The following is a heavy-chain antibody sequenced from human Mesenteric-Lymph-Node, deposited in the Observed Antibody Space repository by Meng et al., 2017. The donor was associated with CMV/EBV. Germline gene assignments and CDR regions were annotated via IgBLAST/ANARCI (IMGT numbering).Heavy chain of an antibody. D-gene: IGHD1-26*01. V-gene: IGHV1-2*02. Sequence: TGYYMHWVRQAPGQGLEWMGWINPNSGGTNYAQKFQGRVTMTRDTSISTAYMELSRLRSDDTAVYYCARVGLFFRGGSYEGYNWFDPWGQGTLVTVSS. CDR2: INPNSGGT. CDR3: ARVGLFFRGGSYEGYNWFDP. J-gene: IGHJ5*02. CDR1: TGYY.